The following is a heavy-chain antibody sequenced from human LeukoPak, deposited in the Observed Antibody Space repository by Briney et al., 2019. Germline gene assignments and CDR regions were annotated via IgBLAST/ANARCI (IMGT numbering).Heavy chain of an antibody. D-gene: IGHD3-22*01. Sequence: PSETLSLTCTVSGGSISSYYWSWIRQPPGKGLEWIGYIYYSGSTNYNPSLKSRVTISVDTSKNQFSLKLSSVTAADTAVYYCARVTRYYDSSGYYPFDYWGQGTLVTVSS. J-gene: IGHJ4*02. CDR3: ARVTRYYDSSGYYPFDY. CDR1: GGSISSYY. V-gene: IGHV4-59*01. CDR2: IYYSGST.